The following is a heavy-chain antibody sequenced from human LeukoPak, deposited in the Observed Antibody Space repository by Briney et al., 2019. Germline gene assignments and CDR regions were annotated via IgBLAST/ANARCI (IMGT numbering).Heavy chain of an antibody. D-gene: IGHD2-15*01. CDR2: IYSGGST. CDR3: ARVYCSGGSCYSFDY. Sequence: GGSLRLSCAASGFTVSSNYMSWVRQAPGKGLEWVSVIYSGGSTYYADSVKGRFTISRDNSKNTLYLQMNSLRAEDTAVYYCARVYCSGGSCYSFDYWGQGTLVTVSS. J-gene: IGHJ4*02. CDR1: GFTVSSNY. V-gene: IGHV3-66*01.